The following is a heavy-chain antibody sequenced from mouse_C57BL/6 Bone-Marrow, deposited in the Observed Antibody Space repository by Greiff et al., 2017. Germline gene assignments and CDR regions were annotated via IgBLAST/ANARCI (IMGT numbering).Heavy chain of an antibody. CDR1: GFSLTSYG. V-gene: IGHV2-5*01. J-gene: IGHJ3*01. D-gene: IGHD1-1*01. CDR2: IWRGGST. CDR3: AKEGNYYGSPWFAY. Sequence: VKLQESGPGLVQPSQSLSITCTVSGFSLTSYGVHWVRQSPGKGLEWLGVIWRGGSTDYNAAFMSRLSITKDNSKSQVFFKMNSLQADDTAIYYCAKEGNYYGSPWFAYWGQGTLVTVSA.